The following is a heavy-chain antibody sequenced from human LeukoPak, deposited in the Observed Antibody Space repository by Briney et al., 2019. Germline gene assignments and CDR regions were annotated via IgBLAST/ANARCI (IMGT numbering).Heavy chain of an antibody. Sequence: GGSLRLSCAASGFTLSTYEMTWVRQAPGKGLEWVSFISSSTSHTFYADPVKGRFTIFRDTAKNSLYLQMNNLRGEDTALYYCARDVSSSTRAFDIWGQGTMVAVS. V-gene: IGHV3-48*03. CDR1: GFTLSTYE. J-gene: IGHJ3*02. CDR2: ISSSTSHT. CDR3: ARDVSSSTRAFDI. D-gene: IGHD2-15*01.